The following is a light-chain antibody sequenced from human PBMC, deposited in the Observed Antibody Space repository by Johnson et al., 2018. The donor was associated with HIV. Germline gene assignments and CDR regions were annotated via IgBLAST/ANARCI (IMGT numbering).Light chain of an antibody. CDR2: DNN. CDR3: GTWDSSLSALYV. CDR1: SSNIGNNY. J-gene: IGLJ1*01. Sequence: QPVLTQPPSVSAAPGQKVTISCSGSSSNIGNNYVSWYQQLPGPAPKLLIYDNNKRPSGIPDRFSGSKSGTSATLAITGLQTVDEADYYCGTWDSSLSALYVFGTGTKVTVL. V-gene: IGLV1-51*01.